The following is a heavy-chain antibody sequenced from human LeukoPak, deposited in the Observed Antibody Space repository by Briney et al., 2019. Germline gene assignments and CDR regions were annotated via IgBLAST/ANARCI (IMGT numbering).Heavy chain of an antibody. Sequence: SETLSLTCTVSGGSISSYYWSWIRQPPGKGLEWIGYIYYSWSTNYNPSLKSRVTILVDTSKNQFSLKLSSVTAADTAVYHCARDLSGFYAFGIWGQGTMVTVSS. V-gene: IGHV4-59*01. J-gene: IGHJ3*02. D-gene: IGHD2/OR15-2a*01. CDR1: GGSISSYY. CDR3: ARDLSGFYAFGI. CDR2: IYYSWST.